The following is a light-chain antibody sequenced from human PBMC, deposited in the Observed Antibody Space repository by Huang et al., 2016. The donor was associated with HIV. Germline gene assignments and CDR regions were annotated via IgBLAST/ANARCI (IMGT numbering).Light chain of an antibody. CDR1: QSIGNS. CDR2: YAS. CDR3: HQSRSFPYT. V-gene: IGKV6-21*02. J-gene: IGKJ2*01. Sequence: DIMLTQSPDFQSVTPKEKVTITCRASQSIGNSLHWYQQKPGQSPSLLIKYASQSISGVPSRFSGSGFGTDFTLTINSLESEDAATYYCHQSRSFPYTFGQGTRLEIK.